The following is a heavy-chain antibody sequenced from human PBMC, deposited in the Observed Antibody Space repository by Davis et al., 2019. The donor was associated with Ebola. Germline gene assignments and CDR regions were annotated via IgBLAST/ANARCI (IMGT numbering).Heavy chain of an antibody. CDR2: VNDSGST. CDR3: ARRRSSGWYYFDY. D-gene: IGHD6-19*01. CDR1: GGSFSGYY. J-gene: IGHJ4*02. V-gene: IGHV4-34*01. Sequence: PGGSLRLSCAVYGGSFSGYYWSWIRQPPGKGLEWIGEVNDSGSTNQNPSLKSRVTISVAASKNQLSLRLYSVTAADTAMYYCARRRSSGWYYFDYWGQGALVTVSS.